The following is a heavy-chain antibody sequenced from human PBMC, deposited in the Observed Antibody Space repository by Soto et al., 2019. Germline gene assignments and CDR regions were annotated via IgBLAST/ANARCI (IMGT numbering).Heavy chain of an antibody. Sequence: SETLSLTCTVSGGSISSGDYYWSWIRQPPGKGLEWIGYVYGTGSTYYNPSLKSRLTISVDASKNQFSLKLTSVTAADTAVYYCARLYISTLHYWGQGALVTVSS. D-gene: IGHD6-13*01. CDR2: VYGTGST. V-gene: IGHV4-30-4*01. CDR1: GGSISSGDYY. J-gene: IGHJ4*02. CDR3: ARLYISTLHY.